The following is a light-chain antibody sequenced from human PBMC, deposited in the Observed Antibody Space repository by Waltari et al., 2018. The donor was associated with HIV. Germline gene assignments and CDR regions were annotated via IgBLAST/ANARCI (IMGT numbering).Light chain of an antibody. CDR1: SSNIGSNY. V-gene: IGLV1-47*01. CDR3: AAWEDSLCV. J-gene: IGLJ3*02. Sequence: QSVLTQPPSASGTTGQRVTISCSGSSSNIGSNYVYWYQQLPGTAPQLLIYRNNQRPSGVPDRFSGSKSDTSAALAISGLRSEDEADYYCAAWEDSLCVFGGGTKLTVL. CDR2: RNN.